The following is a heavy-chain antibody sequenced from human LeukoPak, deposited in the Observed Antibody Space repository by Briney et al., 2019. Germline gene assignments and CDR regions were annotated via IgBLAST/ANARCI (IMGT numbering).Heavy chain of an antibody. D-gene: IGHD6-25*01. CDR2: IYHTGST. J-gene: IGHJ4*02. V-gene: IGHV4-59*01. CDR1: GGSISSYY. Sequence: KPSETLSLTCTVSGGSISSYYWSWIRQPPGKGLEWVANIYHTGSTNYNPSLSSRVTISIDTAKNQFSLKLTSVTAADTAVYYCARRGRNSSGWQDYLWGQGTLVTVSS. CDR3: ARRGRNSSGWQDYL.